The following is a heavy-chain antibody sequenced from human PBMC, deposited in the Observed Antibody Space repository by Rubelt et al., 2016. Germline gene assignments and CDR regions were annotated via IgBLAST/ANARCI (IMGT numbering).Heavy chain of an antibody. CDR1: GGSFSGYY. J-gene: IGHJ4*02. CDR3: ARDCGTYYYDSSGYYCY. D-gene: IGHD3-22*01. CDR2: INHSGST. Sequence: QVQLQQWGAGLLKPSETLSLTCAVYGGSFSGYYWSWIRQPPGKGLEWIGEINHSGSTNYNPSLKGRCTRSVDTSKNQFSLKLSSVTAADTAVYYCARDCGTYYYDSSGYYCYWGQGTLVTVSS. V-gene: IGHV4-34*01.